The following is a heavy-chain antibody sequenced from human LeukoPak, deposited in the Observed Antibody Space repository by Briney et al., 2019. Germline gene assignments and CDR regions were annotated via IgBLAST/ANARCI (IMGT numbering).Heavy chain of an antibody. V-gene: IGHV4-59*01. CDR3: ASSYDSSGYYVDY. J-gene: IGHJ4*02. CDR2: IYYSGST. D-gene: IGHD3-22*01. Sequence: SETLSLTCTVSGGSISSYYWRWIRQPPGKGLEWIGYIYYSGSTNYNPSLKSRVTISVDTSKNQFSLKLSSVTAADTAVYYCASSYDSSGYYVDYWGQGTLVTVSS. CDR1: GGSISSYY.